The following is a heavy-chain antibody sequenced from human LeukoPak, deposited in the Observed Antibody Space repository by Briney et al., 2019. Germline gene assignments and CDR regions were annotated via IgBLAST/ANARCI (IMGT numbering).Heavy chain of an antibody. Sequence: PGGSLRLSCAASGFTFSSYAMSWVRQAPGKGLEWVSAISGSGGSTYYADSVKGRFTISRDNSKNTLYLQMNSLRAEDTAVYYCAKGRIQLWTKELGLWGQGTLVTVSS. J-gene: IGHJ4*02. D-gene: IGHD5-18*01. CDR2: ISGSGGST. V-gene: IGHV3-23*01. CDR3: AKGRIQLWTKELGL. CDR1: GFTFSSYA.